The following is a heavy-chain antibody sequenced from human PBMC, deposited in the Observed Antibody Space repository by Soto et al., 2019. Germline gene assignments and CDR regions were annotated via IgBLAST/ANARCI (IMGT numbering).Heavy chain of an antibody. Sequence: GGSLRLSCAASGFTFSSYAMSWVRQAPGKGLEWVSAISGSGGSTYYADSVKGRFTISRDNSKNTLYLQMNSLRAEDTAVYYCAKDTAYYYDSSGYYPDAFDIWGQGTMVTVSS. J-gene: IGHJ3*02. V-gene: IGHV3-23*01. D-gene: IGHD3-22*01. CDR3: AKDTAYYYDSSGYYPDAFDI. CDR1: GFTFSSYA. CDR2: ISGSGGST.